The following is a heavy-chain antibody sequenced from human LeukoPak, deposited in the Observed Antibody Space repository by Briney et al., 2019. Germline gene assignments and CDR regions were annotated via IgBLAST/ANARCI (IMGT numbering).Heavy chain of an antibody. J-gene: IGHJ3*02. CDR3: ARDPIRGKDAFDI. CDR2: INYTGST. Sequence: PSETLSLTCTVSGGSISSYYWAWIRQAPGRGPEWIGIINYTGSTYYNPSLGSRVTMSVDTSKSQFSLKLDSVTAADTAVYFCARDPIRGKDAFDIWGQGTQVTVSS. CDR1: GGSISSYY. D-gene: IGHD3-10*01. V-gene: IGHV4-39*07.